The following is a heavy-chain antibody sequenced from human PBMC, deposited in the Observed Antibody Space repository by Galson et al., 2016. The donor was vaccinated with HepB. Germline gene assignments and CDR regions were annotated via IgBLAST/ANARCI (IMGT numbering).Heavy chain of an antibody. V-gene: IGHV3-73*01. J-gene: IGHJ4*02. CDR3: TRAVGSNGPELFDS. CDR2: IRNKDDGYAT. Sequence: SLRLSCAASGFTLSGSAMHWVRQAPGKGLEWLGRIRNKDDGYATAYAASIRGRFTISRDDSQNTLYLQMNYLKTDDTAVYYLTRAVGSNGPELFDSWGQGTLVTVSS. CDR1: GFTLSGSA. D-gene: IGHD6-13*01.